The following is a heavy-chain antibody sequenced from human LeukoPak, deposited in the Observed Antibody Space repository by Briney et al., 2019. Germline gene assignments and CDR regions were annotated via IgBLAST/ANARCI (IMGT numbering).Heavy chain of an antibody. CDR2: IYYTGST. CDR1: GGSISSGGYS. Sequence: SETLSLTCTVSGGSISSGGYSWTWIRQHSGKGLEWIGYIYYTGSTYYSPSLKSRVTISVDTSKNQFSLKLSSVTAADTAVYYCARARGPSLGSAYDYWGQGTLVTVSS. J-gene: IGHJ4*02. CDR3: ARARGPSLGSAYDY. D-gene: IGHD3-22*01. V-gene: IGHV4-31*03.